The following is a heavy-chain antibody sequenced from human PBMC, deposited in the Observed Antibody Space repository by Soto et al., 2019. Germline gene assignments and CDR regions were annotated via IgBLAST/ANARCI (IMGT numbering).Heavy chain of an antibody. Sequence: SETLSLTCTVSGGSISSGGYYWSWIRQHPGKGLEWIGYIYYSGSTYCNPSLKSRVTISVDTSKNQFSLKLSSVTAADTAVYYCAXGRGIVVPPHYWGQGTLVTVSS. V-gene: IGHV4-31*03. J-gene: IGHJ4*02. CDR3: AXGRGIVVPPHY. D-gene: IGHD1-26*01. CDR1: GGSISSGGYY. CDR2: IYYSGST.